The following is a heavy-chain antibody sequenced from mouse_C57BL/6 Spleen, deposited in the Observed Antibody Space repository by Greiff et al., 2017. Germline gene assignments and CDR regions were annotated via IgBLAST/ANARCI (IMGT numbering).Heavy chain of an antibody. CDR3: ARETNDGYYPAWFAY. CDR1: GYAFSSSW. V-gene: IGHV1-82*01. CDR2: IYPGDGDT. J-gene: IGHJ3*01. Sequence: VQLQQSGPELVKPGASVKISCKASGYAFSSSWMNWVKQRPGKGLEWIGRIYPGDGDTNYNGKFKGKATLTADKSSSTAYMQLSSLTSEDSADYFCARETNDGYYPAWFAYWGQGTLVTVSA. D-gene: IGHD2-3*01.